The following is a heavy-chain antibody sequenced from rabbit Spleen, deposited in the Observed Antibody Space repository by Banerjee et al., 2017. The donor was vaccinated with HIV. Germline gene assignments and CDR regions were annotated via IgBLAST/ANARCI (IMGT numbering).Heavy chain of an antibody. CDR1: GFTLSSYY. CDR3: ARGGGL. V-gene: IGHV1S7*01. Sequence: EESGGDLVQPEGSLRLSCKASGFTLSSYYMNWVRQAPGKGLEWIGYIDPIFGTTQYAYWVNGRFTISSDNAQNTVSLQLNSLTAADTAPYFCARGGGLWGPGTLVTVS. CDR2: IDPIFGTT. J-gene: IGHJ4*01.